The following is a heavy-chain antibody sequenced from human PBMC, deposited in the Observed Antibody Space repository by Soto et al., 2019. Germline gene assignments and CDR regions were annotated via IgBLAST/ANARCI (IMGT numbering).Heavy chain of an antibody. V-gene: IGHV2-5*02. Sequence: QITLKESGPTLVKPTQTLTLTCTFSGFSLRTSGVGVGWIRQPPGKALEWLALIYWDDGKVYSPSLKSSLTGTEDGSKAQAVLRMSNMDPVDTATYYCVHLTTGGFYFDSWGQGTLVTVSS. D-gene: IGHD4-17*01. CDR3: VHLTTGGFYFDS. CDR2: IYWDDGK. J-gene: IGHJ4*02. CDR1: GFSLRTSGVG.